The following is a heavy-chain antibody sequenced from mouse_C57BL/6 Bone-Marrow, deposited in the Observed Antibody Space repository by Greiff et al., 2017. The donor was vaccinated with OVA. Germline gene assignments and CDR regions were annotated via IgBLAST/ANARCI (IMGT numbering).Heavy chain of an antibody. J-gene: IGHJ2*01. Sequence: DVKLVESGGGLVQPGGSLSLSCAASGFTFTDYYMSWVRQPPGKALEWLGFIRNKANGYTTEYSASVKGRFTISRDNSQSILYLQMNALRAEDSATYYCARYYYYGSIFDYWGQGTTLTVSS. D-gene: IGHD1-1*01. CDR2: IRNKANGYTT. CDR3: ARYYYYGSIFDY. V-gene: IGHV7-3*01. CDR1: GFTFTDYY.